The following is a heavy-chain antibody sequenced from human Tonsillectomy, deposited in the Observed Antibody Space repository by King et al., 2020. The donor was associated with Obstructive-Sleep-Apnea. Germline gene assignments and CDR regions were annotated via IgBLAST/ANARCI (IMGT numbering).Heavy chain of an antibody. CDR1: GFTFSNAW. CDR2: IKSKTDGGTT. V-gene: IGHV3-15*01. D-gene: IGHD3-10*01. CDR3: NTDTRGGGGDAFDI. Sequence: QLVQSGGGLVKPGGSLRLSCAASGFTFSNAWMSWVRQAPGKGLEWVGRIKSKTDGGTTDYAAPVKGRFTISRDDSKNTLYLQMNSLKTEDTAVYYCNTDTRGGGGDAFDIWGQGTMVTVSS. J-gene: IGHJ3*02.